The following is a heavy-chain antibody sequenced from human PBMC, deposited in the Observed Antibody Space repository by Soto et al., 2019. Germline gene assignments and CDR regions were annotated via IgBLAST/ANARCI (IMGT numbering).Heavy chain of an antibody. Sequence: QMQLVQSGPEVKKPGTSVKVSCKASGFTFTSSAMQWVRQARGQRLEWIGWIVVGSGNTNYAQKFQERVTITRDMSTSTAYMELSSLRSEDTAVYYCAADSSIYNWNNGENYMDVWGKGTTVTVSS. D-gene: IGHD1-20*01. CDR2: IVVGSGNT. V-gene: IGHV1-58*02. CDR1: GFTFTSSA. J-gene: IGHJ6*03. CDR3: AADSSIYNWNNGENYMDV.